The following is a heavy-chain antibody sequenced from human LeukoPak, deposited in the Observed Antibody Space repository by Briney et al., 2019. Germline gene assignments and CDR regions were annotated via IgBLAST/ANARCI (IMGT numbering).Heavy chain of an antibody. CDR1: GGSISSGDYY. D-gene: IGHD2-2*01. J-gene: IGHJ3*02. Sequence: SETLSLTCTVSGGSISSGDYYWSWIRQPPGKGLEWIGYIYYSGSTYYNPSPKSRVTISVDTSKNQFSLKLSSVTAADTAVYYCARADSVVVPAATSGAFDIWGQGTMVTVSS. CDR2: IYYSGST. CDR3: ARADSVVVPAATSGAFDI. V-gene: IGHV4-30-4*08.